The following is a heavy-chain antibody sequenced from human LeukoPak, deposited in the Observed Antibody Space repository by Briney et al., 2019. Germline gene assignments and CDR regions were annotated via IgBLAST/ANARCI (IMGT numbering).Heavy chain of an antibody. CDR2: IYSSGTT. J-gene: IGHJ6*02. CDR3: ARDGESTYYYYGMDV. V-gene: IGHV4-4*07. Sequence: PSETLSLTCTVSGGSISSYYWSWIRQPAGKGPEWIGLIYSSGTTNYNPSLKSRVTMSLDTSKSQFSLRLTSVTAADTAVYYCARDGESTYYYYGMDVWGQGTTVTVSS. CDR1: GGSISSYY. D-gene: IGHD3-10*01.